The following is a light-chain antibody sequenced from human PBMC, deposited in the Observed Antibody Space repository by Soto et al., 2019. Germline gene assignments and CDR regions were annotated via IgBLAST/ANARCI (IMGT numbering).Light chain of an antibody. Sequence: DIQMTQSPSTLSASVGDRVTITCRASQSISSWLAWYQQKPGKAPKVLIYKASNLQSGVPSRFSGSGSVTDFTLTISSLQPDDFATYYCQQCNSYPPTFGQGTTVDIK. CDR3: QQCNSYPPT. V-gene: IGKV1-5*03. J-gene: IGKJ1*01. CDR2: KAS. CDR1: QSISSW.